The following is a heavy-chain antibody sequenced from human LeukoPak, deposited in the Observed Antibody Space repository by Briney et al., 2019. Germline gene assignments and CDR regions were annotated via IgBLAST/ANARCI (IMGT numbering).Heavy chain of an antibody. CDR3: ARGPYNEDWFDP. J-gene: IGHJ5*02. D-gene: IGHD1-14*01. Sequence: RASVKVSCKASGYTFTAYYMHWVRQAPGQGLEWMGRINPNSGGTNYAQKFQGRVTMTRDSSISTAYMELNRLRSDDTAVYYCARGPYNEDWFDPWGQGTLVTVSS. CDR1: GYTFTAYY. CDR2: INPNSGGT. V-gene: IGHV1-2*06.